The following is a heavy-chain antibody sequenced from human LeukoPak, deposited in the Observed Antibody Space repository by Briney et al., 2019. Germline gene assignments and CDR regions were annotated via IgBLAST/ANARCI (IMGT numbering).Heavy chain of an antibody. CDR3: ARELVDHIAAEPAG. V-gene: IGHV3-21*01. D-gene: IGHD6-13*01. CDR2: ISSSSSYI. J-gene: IGHJ4*02. Sequence: KSGGSLRLSCAASGFTFSSYSMNWVRQAPGKGLEWVSSISSSSSYIYYADSVKGRFTISRDNAKNSLYLQMNSLRAEDTAVYYCARELVDHIAAEPAGWGQGTLVTVSS. CDR1: GFTFSSYS.